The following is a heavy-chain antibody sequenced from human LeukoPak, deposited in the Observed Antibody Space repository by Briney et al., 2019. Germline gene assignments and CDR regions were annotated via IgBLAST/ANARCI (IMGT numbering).Heavy chain of an antibody. J-gene: IGHJ4*02. CDR1: GFTFSSYG. CDR2: ISYDGSNT. V-gene: IGHV3-30*18. CDR3: AKSMVRGVPYYLDY. Sequence: GGSLRLSCAASGFTFSSYGMHWVRQAPGKGLEWVAVISYDGSNTYYADSVKGRFTISRDNSKNTLYLQMNSLRAEDTAVYYCAKSMVRGVPYYLDYWGQGTLVTVSS. D-gene: IGHD3-10*01.